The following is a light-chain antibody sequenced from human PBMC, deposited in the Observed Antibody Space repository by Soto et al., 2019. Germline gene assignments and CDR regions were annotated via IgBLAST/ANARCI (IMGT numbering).Light chain of an antibody. CDR2: AAS. CDR3: QQYGYSPIT. CDR1: QSVSSSH. J-gene: IGKJ5*01. V-gene: IGKV3-20*01. Sequence: EIWLTQSPVALSXSPXEXXXXXXXXSQSVSSSHLAWYQHKPGQAPRLLIYAASSRATGSPDRFSGGGSGTDFTLTISRLEPEDFAVYYCQQYGYSPITFGQGTRLEIK.